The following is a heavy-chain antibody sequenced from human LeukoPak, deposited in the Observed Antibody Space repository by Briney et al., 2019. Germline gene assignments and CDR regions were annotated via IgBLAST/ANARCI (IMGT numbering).Heavy chain of an antibody. Sequence: KPSETLSLTCAVYGGSFSGYYWSWIRQPPGKGLEWIGEINHSGSTNYNPSLKSRVTISVDTSKNQFSLKLSSVTAADTAVYYCARFRSSSWYPYFDYWGQGTLVTVSS. D-gene: IGHD6-13*01. CDR1: GGSFSGYY. J-gene: IGHJ4*02. V-gene: IGHV4-34*01. CDR2: INHSGST. CDR3: ARFRSSSWYPYFDY.